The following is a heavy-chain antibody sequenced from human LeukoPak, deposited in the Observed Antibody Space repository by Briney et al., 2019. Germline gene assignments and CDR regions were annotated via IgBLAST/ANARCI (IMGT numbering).Heavy chain of an antibody. Sequence: PSETLSLTCTVSGGSISSYYWSWIRQPPGKGLEWIGEINHSGSTNYNPSLKSRVTISVDTSKNQFSLKVNSVTAADTAVYYCARKCDYGDYLNWFDPWGQGTLVTVSS. D-gene: IGHD4-17*01. J-gene: IGHJ5*02. CDR1: GGSISSYY. CDR3: ARKCDYGDYLNWFDP. V-gene: IGHV4-34*01. CDR2: INHSGST.